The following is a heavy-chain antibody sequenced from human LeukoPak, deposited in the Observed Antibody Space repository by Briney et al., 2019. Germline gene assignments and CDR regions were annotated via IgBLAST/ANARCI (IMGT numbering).Heavy chain of an antibody. D-gene: IGHD2-15*01. CDR3: AREKGYCSGGSCYSSYYYYYMDV. CDR2: INAGNGNT. J-gene: IGHJ6*03. Sequence: GASVKVSCKASGYTFTSYAMHWVRQAPGQRLEWMGWINAGNGNTKYSQEFQGRVTITRDTSASTAYMELSSLRSEDMAVYYCAREKGYCSGGSCYSSYYYYYMDVWGKGTTVTVSS. V-gene: IGHV1-3*03. CDR1: GYTFTSYA.